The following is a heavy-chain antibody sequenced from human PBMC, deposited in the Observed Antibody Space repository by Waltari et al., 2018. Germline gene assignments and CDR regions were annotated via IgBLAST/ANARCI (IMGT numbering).Heavy chain of an antibody. CDR2: IKEDGGEE. J-gene: IGHJ4*02. V-gene: IGHV3-7*01. Sequence: EVQLVESGGGLVQPGGSLRLPLAASGFTFSYHWMTWVRQAPGKGLEWVANIKEDGGEEYYVDSVKGRFTISRDNAKNSLYLQMNSLRAEDTAVYYCARLYMAAFDYWDEGTLVTVSS. D-gene: IGHD1-20*01. CDR3: ARLYMAAFDY. CDR1: GFTFSYHW.